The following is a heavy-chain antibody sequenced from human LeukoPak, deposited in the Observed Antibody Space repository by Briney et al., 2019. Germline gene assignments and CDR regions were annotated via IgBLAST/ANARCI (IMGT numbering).Heavy chain of an antibody. CDR1: GFTFSSYA. D-gene: IGHD3-3*01. J-gene: IGHJ3*02. Sequence: QPGRSLRLSCAASGFTFSSYAMHWVRQAPGKGLEWVAVISYDGSNKYYADSVKGRFTISRDNSKNTLYLQMNSLRAEDTAVYYCARDRGAYYDFWMGDAFDIWGQGTMVTVSS. CDR2: ISYDGSNK. CDR3: ARDRGAYYDFWMGDAFDI. V-gene: IGHV3-30-3*01.